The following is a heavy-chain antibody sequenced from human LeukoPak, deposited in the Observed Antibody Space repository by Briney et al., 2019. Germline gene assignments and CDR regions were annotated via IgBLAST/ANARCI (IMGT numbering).Heavy chain of an antibody. J-gene: IGHJ4*02. D-gene: IGHD4-17*01. V-gene: IGHV4-31*03. CDR3: ARTTDLTFDY. CDR2: IYYSGST. CDR1: GGSISSGGYY. Sequence: SETLSLTCTVSGGSISSGGYYWSWIRQHPGKGLEWIGYIYYSGSTYYNPSLKSRVTISVDTSKNQFSLKLSSVTAADTAVYYCARTTDLTFDYWGQGTPVTVSS.